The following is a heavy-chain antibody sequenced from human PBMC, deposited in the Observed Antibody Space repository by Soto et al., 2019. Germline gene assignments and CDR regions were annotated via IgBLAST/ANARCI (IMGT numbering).Heavy chain of an antibody. CDR1: GFDVSNTD. J-gene: IGHJ4*02. CDR2: IYSGGYT. V-gene: IGHV3-66*01. Sequence: EVQLVESGGDLVQRGGSLRISCAASGFDVSNTDMSWVRQAPGKGLERVSVIYSGGYTKYADSVKGRFIVSRDSKKNTLYLQMDSLRAEDTAVYSCAREDIIVIAATEYYLDSWGQGTLVTVSS. D-gene: IGHD2-15*01. CDR3: AREDIIVIAATEYYLDS.